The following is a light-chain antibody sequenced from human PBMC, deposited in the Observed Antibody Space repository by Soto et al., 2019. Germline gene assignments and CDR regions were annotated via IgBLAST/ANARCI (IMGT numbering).Light chain of an antibody. Sequence: QSVLTQPASVSGSPGQSITISCTGTSSDVGGYNYVSWYQQHPGKAPKLMIYDVSNRPSGVSNRFSGSKSGNTASLTISGLQAEDEADYYCSSYTSSSTLEVSGTGTKVTVL. CDR3: SSYTSSSTLEV. CDR1: SSDVGGYNY. J-gene: IGLJ1*01. V-gene: IGLV2-14*01. CDR2: DVS.